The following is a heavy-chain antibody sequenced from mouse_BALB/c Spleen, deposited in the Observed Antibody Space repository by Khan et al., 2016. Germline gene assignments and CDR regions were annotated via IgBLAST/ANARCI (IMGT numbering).Heavy chain of an antibody. D-gene: IGHD4-1*01. Sequence: EVELVESGGGLVQPGGSRKLFCAASGFTFGVFGIHWVRQAPEKGLEWVAYISGGSSIIYYADTVKGRFSISRDNPKNTQFLQMTSLRSEDTAVYYCARLTPYAMDYWGQGTSVTVSS. CDR2: ISGGSSII. CDR1: GFTFGVFG. CDR3: ARLTPYAMDY. V-gene: IGHV5-17*02. J-gene: IGHJ4*01.